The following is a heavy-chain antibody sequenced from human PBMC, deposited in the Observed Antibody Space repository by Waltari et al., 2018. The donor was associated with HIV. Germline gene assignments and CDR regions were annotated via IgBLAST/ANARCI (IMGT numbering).Heavy chain of an antibody. J-gene: IGHJ3*02. V-gene: IGHV1-2*02. CDR3: ARQMTFYDALDI. CDR2: IYPNSGDT. Sequence: QVQLVQSGAEVRKPGASVKVSCKTSGYTFNDYYKHWVRQAPGQGPEWMGWIYPNSGDTHFAEKFQGRVTLTRDTSIRTAYVEVSNLRSDDTAVYYCARQMTFYDALDIWGQGTMVSVSS. CDR1: GYTFNDYY.